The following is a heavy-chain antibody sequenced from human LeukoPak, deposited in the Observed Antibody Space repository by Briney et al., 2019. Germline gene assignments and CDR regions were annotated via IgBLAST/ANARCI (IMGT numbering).Heavy chain of an antibody. CDR3: ARRRGSYQN. Sequence: PSETLSLTCTVSGGSISSSSYYWGWIRQPPGKGLEWIGSIYYSGSTYYNPSLKSRVTISVDTSKNQFSLKLSSVTAADTAVYYCARRRGSYQNWGQGTLVTVSS. CDR1: GGSISSSSYY. D-gene: IGHD1-26*01. V-gene: IGHV4-39*01. CDR2: IYYSGST. J-gene: IGHJ4*02.